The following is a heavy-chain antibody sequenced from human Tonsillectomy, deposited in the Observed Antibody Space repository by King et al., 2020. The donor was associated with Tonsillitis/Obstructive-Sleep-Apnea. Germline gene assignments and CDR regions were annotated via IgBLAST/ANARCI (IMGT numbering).Heavy chain of an antibody. V-gene: IGHV3-23*04. D-gene: IGHD6-6*01. CDR1: GFTFSSYA. CDR3: AKDRGSSSRGGLRWFDP. CDR2: ISGSGGST. Sequence: VQLVESGGGLVQPGGSLRLSCAASGFTFSSYAMSWVRQAPGKGLEWVSAISGSGGSTYYADSVKGRFTISRDNSKNTLYLQMNSLRAEDTAVYYCAKDRGSSSRGGLRWFDPWGQGTLVTVSS. J-gene: IGHJ5*02.